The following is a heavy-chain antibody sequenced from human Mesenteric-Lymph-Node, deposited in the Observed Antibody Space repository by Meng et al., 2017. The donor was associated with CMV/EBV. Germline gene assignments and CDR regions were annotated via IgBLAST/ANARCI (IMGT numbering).Heavy chain of an antibody. J-gene: IGHJ4*02. CDR2: ISWNSGSI. Sequence: GGSLRLSCAASGFTFDDYAMHWVRQAPGKGLEWVSGISWNSGSIGYADSVKGRFTISRDNAKNSLFLQMNSLRAEDTALYYCAKDWDSNYLGYFDYWGQGALVTVSS. D-gene: IGHD4-11*01. V-gene: IGHV3-9*01. CDR3: AKDWDSNYLGYFDY. CDR1: GFTFDDYA.